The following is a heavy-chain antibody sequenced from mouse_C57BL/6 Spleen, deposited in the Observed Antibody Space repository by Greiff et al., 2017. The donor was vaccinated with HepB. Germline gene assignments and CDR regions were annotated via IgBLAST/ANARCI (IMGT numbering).Heavy chain of an antibody. V-gene: IGHV1-82*01. D-gene: IGHD1-1*01. J-gene: IGHJ4*01. CDR3: ARRHDYGSMYYAMDY. CDR2: IYPGDGDT. CDR1: GYAFSSSW. Sequence: VKLQESGPELVKPGASVKISCKASGYAFSSSWMNWVKQRPGKGLEWIGRIYPGDGDTNYNGKFKGKATLTADKSSSTAYMQLSSLTSEDSAVYFCARRHDYGSMYYAMDYWGQGTSVTVSS.